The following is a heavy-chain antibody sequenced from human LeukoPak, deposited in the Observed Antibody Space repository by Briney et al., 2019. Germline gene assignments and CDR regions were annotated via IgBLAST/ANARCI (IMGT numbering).Heavy chain of an antibody. CDR2: IHFSGST. J-gene: IGHJ4*02. CDR3: ASSKAVAGTPFDS. D-gene: IGHD6-19*01. CDR1: GRSINGYY. V-gene: IGHV4-59*01. Sequence: NSSETLSLTCTVSGRSINGYYWSWIRQPPGMGPEWLGYIHFSGSTNYNPSLKSRVTISLDTSKNQLSLRLSSVTAADSAVYYCASSKAVAGTPFDSWGQGTLVTVSS.